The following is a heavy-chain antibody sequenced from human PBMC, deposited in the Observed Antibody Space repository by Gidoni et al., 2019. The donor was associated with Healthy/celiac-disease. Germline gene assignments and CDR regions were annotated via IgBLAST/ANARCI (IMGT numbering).Heavy chain of an antibody. CDR3: ARDPSPYSSGWYLFY. D-gene: IGHD6-19*01. J-gene: IGHJ4*02. CDR1: GGTFSSSS. V-gene: IGHV1-69*01. Sequence: QVQLVQSVAEVKKPGSSVKVSCKASGGTFSSSSISWVRQAPGQGLEWMVGIIPIFGTANYGQKFQGRVTITADESTSTAYMELSSRRSEDTAVYYCARDPSPYSSGWYLFYWGQGTLVTVSS. CDR2: IIPIFGTA.